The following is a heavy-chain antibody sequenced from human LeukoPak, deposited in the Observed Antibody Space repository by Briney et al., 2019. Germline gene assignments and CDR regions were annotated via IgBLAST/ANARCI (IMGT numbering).Heavy chain of an antibody. J-gene: IGHJ4*02. CDR3: ARVRWGTYRFLDY. Sequence: PGGSLRLSCAASGFTVTSNYMSWVRQAPGQGLEWVSVIYSGGSTYYAESVKGRFTISRDNSKNTLYLQMNSLRAEDTAVYYCARVRWGTYRFLDYWGQGTLVTVSS. D-gene: IGHD3-16*02. CDR1: GFTVTSNY. CDR2: IYSGGST. V-gene: IGHV3-53*01.